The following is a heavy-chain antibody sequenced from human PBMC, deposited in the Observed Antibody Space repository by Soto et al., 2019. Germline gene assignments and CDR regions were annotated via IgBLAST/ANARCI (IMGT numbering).Heavy chain of an antibody. CDR3: ARGYCNGANCYSGMDV. J-gene: IGHJ6*02. Sequence: SVKVSCKASGGTFSTHAIIWVRQAPGHGLEWMGGMIPISGTTYYTQKFQGRVTITADEPTSPVFMELSSLKSEDTAVFYCARGYCNGANCYSGMDVWGQGTMVTVSS. D-gene: IGHD2-15*01. CDR1: GGTFSTHA. V-gene: IGHV1-69*13. CDR2: MIPISGTT.